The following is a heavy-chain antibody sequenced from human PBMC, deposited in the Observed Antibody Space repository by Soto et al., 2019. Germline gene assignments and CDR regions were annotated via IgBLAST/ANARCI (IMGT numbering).Heavy chain of an antibody. V-gene: IGHV2-5*02. CDR2: IYWDDDK. Sequence: QITLKESAPTLVKPTQTLTLTCTFSGFSLSTSGVGVGWIRQPPRKALEWLALIYWDDDKPYSPSLKSRPSITEGTPKSLVVLTMTNRDPVDTATYYGAHRRGSGSYCGYWGQATLVTVSS. CDR3: AHRRGSGSYCGY. D-gene: IGHD3-10*01. CDR1: GFSLSTSGVG. J-gene: IGHJ4*02.